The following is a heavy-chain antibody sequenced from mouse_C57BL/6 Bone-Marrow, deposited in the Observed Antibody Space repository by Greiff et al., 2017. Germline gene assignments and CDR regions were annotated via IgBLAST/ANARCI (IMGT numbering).Heavy chain of an antibody. D-gene: IGHD2-5*01. V-gene: IGHV1-55*01. CDR1: GYTFTSYW. Sequence: VQLQQPGAELVKPGASVKMSCKASGYTFTSYWITWVKQRPGQGLEWIGDIYPGSGSTNYNEKFKSKATLTVDTSSSTAYMQLSSLTSEDSSVDYGARPYYSNYWYFDVWGTGTTVTVSS. CDR3: ARPYYSNYWYFDV. J-gene: IGHJ1*03. CDR2: IYPGSGST.